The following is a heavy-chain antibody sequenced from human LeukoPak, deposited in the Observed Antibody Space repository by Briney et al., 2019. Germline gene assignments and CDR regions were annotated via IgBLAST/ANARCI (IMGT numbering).Heavy chain of an antibody. Sequence: RSGGSLRLSCAASGFTFSSYAMHWVRQAPGKGLEWVAVISYDGSNKYYADSVKGRFTISRDNSKNTLYLQMNSLRAEDTAVYYCARVARKPAWIQLWLPDYWGQGTLVTVSS. CDR1: GFTFSSYA. CDR2: ISYDGSNK. V-gene: IGHV3-30-3*01. D-gene: IGHD5-18*01. J-gene: IGHJ4*02. CDR3: ARVARKPAWIQLWLPDY.